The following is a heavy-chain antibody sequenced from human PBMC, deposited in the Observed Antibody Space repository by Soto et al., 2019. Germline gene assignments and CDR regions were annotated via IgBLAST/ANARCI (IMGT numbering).Heavy chain of an antibody. V-gene: IGHV4-59*01. D-gene: IGHD6-13*01. CDR1: VGSISSNY. J-gene: IGHJ4*02. Sequence: PSETLSLSCTVCVGSISSNYWTWIRQPPGKGLEWIGYVYNSGSTNYNPSLKSRVTISEDTSKSQFSLNVNSMTAADTAVYYCARYRREAVAGYTLDNWGQGILVTVSS. CDR3: ARYRREAVAGYTLDN. CDR2: VYNSGST.